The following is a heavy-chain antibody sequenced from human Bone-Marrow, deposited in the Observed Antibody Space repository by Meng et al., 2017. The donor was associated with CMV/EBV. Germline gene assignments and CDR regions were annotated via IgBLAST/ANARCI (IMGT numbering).Heavy chain of an antibody. CDR3: ARTGYYKESWFDP. Sequence: SETLSLTCTVSGGSISSSSYYWGWIRQPPGKGLERIGSIYYSGSTYYNPSLKSRVTISVDTSKNQFSLKLSSVTAADTAVYYCARTGYYKESWFDPWGQGTLVTVSS. J-gene: IGHJ5*02. V-gene: IGHV4-39*07. D-gene: IGHD3-9*01. CDR2: IYYSGST. CDR1: GGSISSSSYY.